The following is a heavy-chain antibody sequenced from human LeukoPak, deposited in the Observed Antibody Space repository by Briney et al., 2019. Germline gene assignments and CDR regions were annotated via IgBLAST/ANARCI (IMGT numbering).Heavy chain of an antibody. V-gene: IGHV3-48*03. CDR1: GFIFSSFE. J-gene: IGHJ4*02. CDR2: IGSSGRTI. CDR3: AREAPALLDYNFDY. Sequence: GGSLRLSCAASGFIFSSFEMNWVRQAPGKGLEWVSYIGSSGRTIYYADSVKGRFTISRDNAKNSMYLQMNSLRAEDTAVYYCAREAPALLDYNFDYWGQGTLVTVSS. D-gene: IGHD1-1*01.